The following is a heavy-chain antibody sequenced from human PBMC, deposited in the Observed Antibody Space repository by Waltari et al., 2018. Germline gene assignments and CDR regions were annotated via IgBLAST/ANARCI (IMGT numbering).Heavy chain of an antibody. D-gene: IGHD3-10*01. CDR1: GYSISSGYY. CDR2: IYHSGST. J-gene: IGHJ6*02. V-gene: IGHV4-38-2*01. Sequence: QVQLQESGPGLVKPSETLSLTCAVSGYSISSGYYWGWLRQPPGKGPEWVGSIYHSGSTYYNPSLKSRVTISVDTSKNQFSLKLSSVTAADTAVYYCAGSGLRASVRGVISYYYYYYGMDVWGQGTTVTVSS. CDR3: AGSGLRASVRGVISYYYYYYGMDV.